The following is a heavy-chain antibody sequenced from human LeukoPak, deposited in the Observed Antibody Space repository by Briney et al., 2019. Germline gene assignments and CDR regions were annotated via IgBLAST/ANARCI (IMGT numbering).Heavy chain of an antibody. J-gene: IGHJ4*02. Sequence: ASVKVSCKVSGYTLTELSMHWVRQAPGKGLEWMGGFDPEDGGTIYAQKFQGRVTMTEDTSTDTAYMELSSLRSEDTAVYYCATSYYYDSSGYSTSFHFDYWGQGTLVTVSS. CDR1: GYTLTELS. CDR3: ATSYYYDSSGYSTSFHFDY. CDR2: FDPEDGGT. V-gene: IGHV1-24*01. D-gene: IGHD3-22*01.